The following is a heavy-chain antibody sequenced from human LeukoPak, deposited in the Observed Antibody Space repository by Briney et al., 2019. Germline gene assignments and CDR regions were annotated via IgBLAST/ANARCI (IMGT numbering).Heavy chain of an antibody. V-gene: IGHV3-23*01. CDR2: ISGSGGST. D-gene: IGHD3-3*01. CDR3: AKADYDFWSGYLDY. J-gene: IGHJ4*02. CDR1: GFTFSSYA. Sequence: GGSLRLSCAASGFTFSSYAMSWVRQAPGKGLEWVSAISGSGGSTYYAGSVKGRFTISRDNSKNTLYLQMNSLRAEDTAVYYCAKADYDFWSGYLDYWGQGTLVTVSS.